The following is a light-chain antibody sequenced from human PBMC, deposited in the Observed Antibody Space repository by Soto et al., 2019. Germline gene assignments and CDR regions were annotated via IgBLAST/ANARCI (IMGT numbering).Light chain of an antibody. J-gene: IGKJ2*01. CDR2: LAS. V-gene: IGKV1-39*01. Sequence: DIQLTQSPSSLSASVGDRVTITCWASQNINTFLNWYQQRPGEAPKLLIYLASNLQSGVPSRFSGSGSGTDFTLTISSLQPEDFATYFCQQTSSVPRTFGQGTKLEVK. CDR1: QNINTF. CDR3: QQTSSVPRT.